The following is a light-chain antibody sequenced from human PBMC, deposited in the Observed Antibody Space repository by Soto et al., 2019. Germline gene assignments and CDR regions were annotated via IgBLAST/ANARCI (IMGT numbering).Light chain of an antibody. CDR3: SSYTGSSTPVV. Sequence: QSALTQPASVSGSPGQSITISCTGTSSDVGGYNFVSWYQLRPGKAPKLIIFDVSNRPSGVSNRFSGSKSGNTASLTISGLQAEDEADYYCSSYTGSSTPVVFGGGTKLTVL. V-gene: IGLV2-14*01. CDR1: SSDVGGYNF. CDR2: DVS. J-gene: IGLJ3*02.